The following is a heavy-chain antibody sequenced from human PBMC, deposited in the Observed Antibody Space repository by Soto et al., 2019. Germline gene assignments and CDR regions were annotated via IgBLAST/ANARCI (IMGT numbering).Heavy chain of an antibody. D-gene: IGHD5-18*01. Sequence: QVQLVQSGAEVKKPGSSVKVSCKASGGTFSSYAISWVRQAPGQGLEWMGGIITIFGTANYAQKFQGRVTLTGDESTSTAYMEMRSLRPEDTAVYYCASEHPTVTTLPGGMDVWGQGTTVTVSS. J-gene: IGHJ6*02. CDR3: ASEHPTVTTLPGGMDV. CDR1: GGTFSSYA. CDR2: IITIFGTA. V-gene: IGHV1-69*01.